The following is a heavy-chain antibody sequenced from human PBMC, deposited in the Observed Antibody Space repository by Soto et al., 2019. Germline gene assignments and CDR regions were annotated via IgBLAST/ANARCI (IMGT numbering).Heavy chain of an antibody. V-gene: IGHV3-15*01. Sequence: GGSLRLSCAASGFTFSSYAMSWVRQAPGKGLEWVGRIKSKNDGGTADFAAPVKGRFAISRDDSKNMVDLQMNNLKTEYTAVYYCTTDSYFTMELVRFDFWGLGTLVTVSS. CDR1: GFTFSSYA. J-gene: IGHJ4*01. CDR3: TTDSYFTMELVRFDF. D-gene: IGHD1-7*01. CDR2: IKSKNDGGTA.